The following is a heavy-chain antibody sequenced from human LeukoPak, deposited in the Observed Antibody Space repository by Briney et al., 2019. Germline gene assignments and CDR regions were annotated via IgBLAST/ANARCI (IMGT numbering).Heavy chain of an antibody. CDR1: GGSISSGSYY. CDR3: ARDRGKALPGYYYYMDV. V-gene: IGHV4-61*02. Sequence: PSETLSLTCTVSGGSISSGSYYWSWIRQPAGKGLEWIGRIYTSGSTNYNPSLKSRVTISVDTSKNQFSLKLSSVTAADTAVYYCARDRGKALPGYYYYMDVWGKGTTVTVSS. CDR2: IYTSGST. J-gene: IGHJ6*03.